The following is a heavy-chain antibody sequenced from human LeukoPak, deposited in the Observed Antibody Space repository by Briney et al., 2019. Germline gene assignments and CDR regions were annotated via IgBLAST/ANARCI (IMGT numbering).Heavy chain of an antibody. CDR3: ARDLSYDRNGFYYYYYMDV. V-gene: IGHV3-30*04. CDR2: ISYDGRNL. D-gene: IGHD3-16*01. Sequence: GTSLRLSCAAYGFTLNPYSMHWVRQAPGKGLDWVARISYDGRNLDYADSVKGRFSISRDDSKNTVFLQMSSLRAEDTAVYYCARDLSYDRNGFYYYYYMDVWGKGTTVTVFS. J-gene: IGHJ6*03. CDR1: GFTLNPYS.